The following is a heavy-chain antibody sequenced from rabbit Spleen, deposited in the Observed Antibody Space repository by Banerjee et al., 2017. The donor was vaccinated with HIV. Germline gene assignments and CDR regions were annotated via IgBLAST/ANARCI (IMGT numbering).Heavy chain of an antibody. CDR1: GFSLNSGYD. D-gene: IGHD1-1*01. CDR2: IYAGSSGST. Sequence: QEQLEESGGGLVKPEGSLTLTCKASGFSLNSGYDMCWVRQAPGKGLEWIASIYAGSSGSTYSATWAKGRFTISKTSSTTVTLQMTSLTAADTATYFCARDTSSSFSSYGMDLWGPGTLVTVS. V-gene: IGHV1S45*01. J-gene: IGHJ6*01. CDR3: ARDTSSSFSSYGMDL.